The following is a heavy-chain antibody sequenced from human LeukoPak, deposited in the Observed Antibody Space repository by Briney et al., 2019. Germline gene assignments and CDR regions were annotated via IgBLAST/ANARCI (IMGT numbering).Heavy chain of an antibody. CDR3: ARDLGYYYDSSGYPLRYYFDY. CDR2: INPNSGGT. D-gene: IGHD3-22*01. CDR1: GYTFTGYY. J-gene: IGHJ4*02. V-gene: IGHV1-2*02. Sequence: ASVTVSCKASGYTFTGYYMHWVRQAPGQGLEWMGWINPNSGGTNYAQKFQGRVTMTRDTSISTAYMELSRLRSDDTAVYYCARDLGYYYDSSGYPLRYYFDYWGQGTLVTVSS.